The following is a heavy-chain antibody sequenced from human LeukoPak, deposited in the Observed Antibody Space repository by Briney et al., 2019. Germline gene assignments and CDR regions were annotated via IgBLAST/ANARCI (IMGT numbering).Heavy chain of an antibody. V-gene: IGHV4-59*01. CDR2: IYYSGST. Sequence: SETLSLTCTVSGGSISSYYWSWIRQPPGKGLEWIGYIYYSGSTNYNPSLKSRVTISVDTSKNQFSLKLNSVTAADTAVYYCARVRSSGYPPPPAFDYWGQGTLVTVSS. J-gene: IGHJ4*02. CDR3: ARVRSSGYPPPPAFDY. CDR1: GGSISSYY. D-gene: IGHD3-22*01.